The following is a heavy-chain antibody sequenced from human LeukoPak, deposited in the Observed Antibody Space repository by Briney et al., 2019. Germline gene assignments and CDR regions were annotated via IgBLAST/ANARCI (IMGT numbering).Heavy chain of an antibody. CDR3: AKDHDYDSYFDY. Sequence: GGSLRLSCAASGFTFSSYGMHWVRQAPSKGLEWVAVIWYDGSNKYYADSVKGRFTISRDNSKNTLYLQMNSLRAEDTAVYYCAKDHDYDSYFDYWGQGTLVTVSS. CDR2: IWYDGSNK. CDR1: GFTFSSYG. V-gene: IGHV3-30*02. J-gene: IGHJ4*02. D-gene: IGHD3-22*01.